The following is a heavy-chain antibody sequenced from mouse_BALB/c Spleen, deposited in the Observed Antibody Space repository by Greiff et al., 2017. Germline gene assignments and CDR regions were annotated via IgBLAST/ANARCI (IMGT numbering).Heavy chain of an antibody. Sequence: EVKLQESGGGLVQPGGSRKLSCAASGFTFSSFGMHWVRQAPEKGLEWVAYISSGSSTIYYADTVKGRFTISRDNPKNTLFLQMTSLRSEDTAMYYCARSRNYLYAMDYWGQGTSVTVSS. CDR1: GFTFSSFG. V-gene: IGHV5-17*02. CDR2: ISSGSSTI. CDR3: ARSRNYLYAMDY. J-gene: IGHJ4*01. D-gene: IGHD5-5*01.